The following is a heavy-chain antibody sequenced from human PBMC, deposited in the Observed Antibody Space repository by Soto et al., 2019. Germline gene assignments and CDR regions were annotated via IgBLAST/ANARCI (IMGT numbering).Heavy chain of an antibody. J-gene: IGHJ4*02. Sequence: QVQLVQSGAEVKKPGASGKVSCKGSGYTFTGNYMHWMRQAPGQGPELMGWINPRNGDTDYVQKFQGRVTITRDTAISTDYMDLSRLTSDDTAIYFCVRGGGVDVVNPTRIVFDYWGQGTLLTVSS. CDR1: GYTFTGNY. V-gene: IGHV1-2*02. CDR2: INPRNGDT. CDR3: VRGGGVDVVNPTRIVFDY. D-gene: IGHD2-21*01.